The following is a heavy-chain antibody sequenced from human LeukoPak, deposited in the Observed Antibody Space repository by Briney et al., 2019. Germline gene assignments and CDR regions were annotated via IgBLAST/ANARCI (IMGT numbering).Heavy chain of an antibody. CDR2: IYYSGST. J-gene: IGHJ4*02. V-gene: IGHV4-39*01. Sequence: SETLSLTCTVSGGSISSSSYYWGWIRQPPGKGLEWIGSIYYSGSTYYNPSLKSRVTISVDTSKNQFSLKLSSVTAADTAVYYCARLGDNWNVFFDYWGQGTLVTVSS. D-gene: IGHD1-1*01. CDR1: GGSISSSSYY. CDR3: ARLGDNWNVFFDY.